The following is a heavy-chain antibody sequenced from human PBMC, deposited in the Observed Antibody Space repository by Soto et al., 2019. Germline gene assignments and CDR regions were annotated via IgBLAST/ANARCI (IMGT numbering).Heavy chain of an antibody. CDR2: IIPILGIA. CDR3: ARRPITGTRDDAFDI. D-gene: IGHD1-7*01. CDR1: GGTFSSYT. J-gene: IGHJ3*02. V-gene: IGHV1-69*02. Sequence: QVQLVQSGAEVKKPGSSVKVSCKASGGTFSSYTISWVRQAPGQGLEWMGRIIPILGIANYAQKFQGRVTIIADKSTSTAYMELSSLRSEDTAVYYCARRPITGTRDDAFDIWGQGTMVTVSS.